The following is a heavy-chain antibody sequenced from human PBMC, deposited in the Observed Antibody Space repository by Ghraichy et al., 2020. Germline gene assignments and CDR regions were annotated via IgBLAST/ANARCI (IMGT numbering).Heavy chain of an antibody. V-gene: IGHV4-34*01. CDR1: GGSFSGYY. D-gene: IGHD2-2*01. CDR3: ASRWKRSSSNLYCSSTSCPSFDY. Sequence: SETLSLTCAVYGGSFSGYYWSWIRQPPGKGLEWIGEINHSGSTNYNPSLKSRVTISVDTSKNQFSLKLSSVTAADTAVYYCASRWKRSSSNLYCSSTSCPSFDYWGQGTLVTVSS. CDR2: INHSGST. J-gene: IGHJ4*02.